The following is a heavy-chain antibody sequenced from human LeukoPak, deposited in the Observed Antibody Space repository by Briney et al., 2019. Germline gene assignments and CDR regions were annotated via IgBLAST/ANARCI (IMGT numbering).Heavy chain of an antibody. D-gene: IGHD2-15*01. CDR3: SRGYSGGFDY. CDR1: GFTFSSYG. Sequence: GGSLRLSCAASGFTFSSYGMHWVRQAPGKGLEWVTFIRYDGSNKYYADSVKGRFTISRDNSKKTLYLQMNSLRAEDTAVYYCSRGYSGGFDYWGQGTLVTVSS. J-gene: IGHJ4*02. V-gene: IGHV3-30*02. CDR2: IRYDGSNK.